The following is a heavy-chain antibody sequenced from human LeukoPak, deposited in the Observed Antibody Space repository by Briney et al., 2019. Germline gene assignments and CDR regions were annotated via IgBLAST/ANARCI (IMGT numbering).Heavy chain of an antibody. D-gene: IGHD1-1*01. CDR2: IYSTGSI. CDR1: GGSFINYY. Sequence: SETLSLTCTLSGGSFINYYTTWIRQPPGKGLEWLGYIYSTGSISYNPSLESRVTISVDTSKNTFSLKLTSVTAADTAVYFCARWNLDLAYDIWGQGTMVTVSS. CDR3: ARWNLDLAYDI. J-gene: IGHJ3*02. V-gene: IGHV4-59*08.